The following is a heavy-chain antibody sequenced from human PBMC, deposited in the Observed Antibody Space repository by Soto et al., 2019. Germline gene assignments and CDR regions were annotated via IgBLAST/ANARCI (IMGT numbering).Heavy chain of an antibody. CDR3: ARDRSYSLDV. CDR1: GSTFSNDW. V-gene: IGHV3-74*01. CDR2: INSDGSST. J-gene: IGHJ6*02. Sequence: EVQLVESGGGLLQPGGSLRLSCAVSGSTFSNDWMDWVRQAPGKGLVWVSHINSDGSSTNYADVVKGRFTIARDNAKNTVNLQMNSLRAEDTAVYYCARDRSYSLDVWGQGTTVTVSS.